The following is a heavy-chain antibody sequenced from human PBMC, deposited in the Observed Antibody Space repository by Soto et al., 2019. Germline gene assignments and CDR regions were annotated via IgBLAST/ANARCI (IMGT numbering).Heavy chain of an antibody. CDR2: IYYSGST. CDR1: GGSVSSGSYY. V-gene: IGHV4-61*01. CDR3: ARLRPGYYGMDV. Sequence: PSETLSLTCTVSGGSVSSGSYYWSWIRQPPGKGLERIGYIYYSGSTNYNPSLKSRVTISVDTSKNQFSLKLSSVTAADTAVYYCARLRPGYYGMDVWGQGTTVTVSS. J-gene: IGHJ6*02.